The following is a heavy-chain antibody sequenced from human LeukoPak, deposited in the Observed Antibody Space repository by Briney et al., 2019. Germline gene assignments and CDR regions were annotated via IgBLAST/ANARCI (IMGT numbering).Heavy chain of an antibody. CDR1: GDSISNFY. J-gene: IGHJ4*02. Sequence: SETLSLTCTVSGDSISNFYWTWIRQPPGKGLEWIGYISDSGSTNYNPSLKSRVTISLDTSKNQFSLKMNSMTAADTAVYYCARERAAGNPSHFDYWGRDPWSPSPQ. D-gene: IGHD6-13*01. CDR2: ISDSGST. V-gene: IGHV4-59*01. CDR3: ARERAAGNPSHFDY.